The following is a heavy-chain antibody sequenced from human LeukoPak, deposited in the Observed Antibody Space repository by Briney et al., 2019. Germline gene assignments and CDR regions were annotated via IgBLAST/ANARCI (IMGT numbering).Heavy chain of an antibody. CDR2: IYYSGST. J-gene: IGHJ3*02. V-gene: IGHV4-30-4*08. Sequence: SQTLSLTCTVSGGSISSGDYYWSCIRQPPGKGLEWIGYIYYSGSTYYNPSLKSRVTISVDTCKNQFSLKLSAVTAADTAVYYCARGGTMVRGLQGVDIWGQGTMVTVSS. CDR1: GGSISSGDYY. CDR3: ARGGTMVRGLQGVDI. D-gene: IGHD3-10*01.